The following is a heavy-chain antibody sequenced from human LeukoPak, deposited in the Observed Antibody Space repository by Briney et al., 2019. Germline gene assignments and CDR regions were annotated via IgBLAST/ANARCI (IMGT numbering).Heavy chain of an antibody. CDR3: ARDPPGLTLGSPGDY. CDR1: GYTFTSYG. Sequence: GAAVKVSCKASGYTFTSYGIAWVRQAPGQGLQWMGWTSANTGATTYSRKLQGRVNMTTDTSTNTPYMELRSLTSDDTAVYYCARDPPGLTLGSPGDYWGQGNLVIVSS. CDR2: TSANTGAT. D-gene: IGHD3-16*01. V-gene: IGHV1-18*01. J-gene: IGHJ4*02.